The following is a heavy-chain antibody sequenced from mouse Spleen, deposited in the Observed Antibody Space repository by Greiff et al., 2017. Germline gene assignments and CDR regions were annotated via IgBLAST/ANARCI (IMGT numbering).Heavy chain of an antibody. V-gene: IGHV5-9-3*01. CDR3: ARLDQDWFAY. D-gene: IGHD3-2*02. CDR2: ISSGGGNT. J-gene: IGHJ3*01. CDR1: GFTFSSYA. Sequence: EVQVVESGGGLVKLGGSLKLSCAASGFTFSSYAMSWVRQTPEKRLEWVATISSGGGNTYYPASVKGQVTISRDKAKNTLYLQMSSLKSEDTAMYYCARLDQDWFAYWGQGTLVTVSA.